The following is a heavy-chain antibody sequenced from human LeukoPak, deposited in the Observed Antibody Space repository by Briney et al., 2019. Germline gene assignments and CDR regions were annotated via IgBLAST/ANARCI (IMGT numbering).Heavy chain of an antibody. CDR1: GFTFSNAW. CDR3: ATTPRDLGNEGYY. J-gene: IGHJ4*02. V-gene: IGHV3-15*01. Sequence: PGGSLRLSCSASGFTFSNAWMSWVRQAPGKGLEWVGRSKSKTDGGTTDYAAPVKGRFTISRDDAKNTLYLQMNSLRAEDTAVYYCATTPRDLGNEGYYWGQGTLVTVSS. CDR2: SKSKTDGGTT. D-gene: IGHD1-26*01.